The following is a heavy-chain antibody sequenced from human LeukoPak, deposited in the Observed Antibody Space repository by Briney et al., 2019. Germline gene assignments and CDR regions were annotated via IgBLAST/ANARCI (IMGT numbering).Heavy chain of an antibody. Sequence: SETLSLTCAVSGGPFSHYYWSWIRQSPGKGLEWIGEINHTGGTTYNPSLKRRLTISVDTSKKQSSLNLTSVTAADTAIYYCSRESGAFCPFGYWGQGTLVIVPS. CDR1: GGPFSHYY. D-gene: IGHD1-26*01. CDR2: INHTGGT. CDR3: SRESGAFCPFGY. J-gene: IGHJ4*02. V-gene: IGHV4-34*01.